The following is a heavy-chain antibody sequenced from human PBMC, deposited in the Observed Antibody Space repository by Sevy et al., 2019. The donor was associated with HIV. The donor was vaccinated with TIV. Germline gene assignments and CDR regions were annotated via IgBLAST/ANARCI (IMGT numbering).Heavy chain of an antibody. CDR1: GFSFSSYE. J-gene: IGHJ4*02. V-gene: IGHV3-48*03. CDR3: AKDSYFDNTLFDY. D-gene: IGHD3-22*01. CDR2: ISNSGTTI. Sequence: GESLKISCAASGFSFSSYEMNWVRQAPGKGLEWVSYISNSGTTISYSDSVRGRFTISRDNARNLLYLQMNSLRAEDTAVYYCAKDSYFDNTLFDYWGQGTLVTVSS.